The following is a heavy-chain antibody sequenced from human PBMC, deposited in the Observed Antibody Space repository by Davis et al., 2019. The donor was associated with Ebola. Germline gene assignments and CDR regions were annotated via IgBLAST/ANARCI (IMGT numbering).Heavy chain of an antibody. D-gene: IGHD1-26*01. V-gene: IGHV3-53*01. CDR1: GFIVSDKY. CDR2: LGLSDDK. J-gene: IGHJ3*02. CDR3: VKDTSNIWFDI. Sequence: GESLKISCVVSGFIVSDKYMSWVRQAPGKGLEWVSTLGLSDDKYYADSVKGRFTISRDNSKNTLHLQMNSLRVEDTAIYYCVKDTSNIWFDIWGQGTNVTVSS.